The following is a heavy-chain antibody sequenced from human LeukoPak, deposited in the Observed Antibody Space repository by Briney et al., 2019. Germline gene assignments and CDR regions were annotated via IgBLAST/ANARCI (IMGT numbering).Heavy chain of an antibody. D-gene: IGHD3-3*01. CDR2: ISYDGSNK. CDR3: ARVRRLLRLPHAFDI. V-gene: IGHV3-30-3*01. Sequence: PGGSLRLSCAASGFTFSSYAMHWVRQAPGKGLEWVAVISYDGSNKYYADSVKGRFTISRDNSKNTLYLQMNSLRAEDTAVYYCARVRRLLRLPHAFDIWGQGTMVTVPS. CDR1: GFTFSSYA. J-gene: IGHJ3*02.